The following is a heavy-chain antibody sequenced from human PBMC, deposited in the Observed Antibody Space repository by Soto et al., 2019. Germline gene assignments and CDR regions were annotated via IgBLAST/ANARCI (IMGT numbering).Heavy chain of an antibody. V-gene: IGHV3-48*01. J-gene: IGHJ5*02. CDR3: AGEADYLNWFDP. CDR1: GFTFSSYS. CDR2: ISSSSSTI. D-gene: IGHD4-17*01. Sequence: EVQLVESGGGLVQPGGSLRLSCAGSGFTFSSYSMNWVRQAPGKGLEWVSYISSSSSTIYYADSVKGRFTISRDNAKNSLYLQMNSLRAEDTAVYYCAGEADYLNWFDPCGQGTLVTVSS.